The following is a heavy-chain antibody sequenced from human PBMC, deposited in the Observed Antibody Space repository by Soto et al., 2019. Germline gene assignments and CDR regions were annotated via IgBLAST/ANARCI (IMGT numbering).Heavy chain of an antibody. CDR3: ARESPIYDYVWGLSPDAPRPLDY. V-gene: IGHV3-7*01. CDR1: GFTFSSYW. D-gene: IGHD3-16*01. Sequence: GGSLRLSCAASGFTFSSYWMSWVRQAPGKGLEWVANIKQDGSEKYYVDSVRGRFTISRDNSKNTLYLQMNSLRAEDTAVYYCARESPIYDYVWGLSPDAPRPLDYWGQGTLVTVSS. J-gene: IGHJ4*02. CDR2: IKQDGSEK.